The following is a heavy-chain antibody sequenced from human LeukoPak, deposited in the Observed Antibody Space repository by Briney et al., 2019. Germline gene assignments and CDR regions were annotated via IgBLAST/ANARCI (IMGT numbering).Heavy chain of an antibody. V-gene: IGHV3-73*01. CDR3: SRHLYSSAWYEEN. J-gene: IGHJ4*02. Sequence: GGSLRLSCAASGFTFSGSAVHWVRQASGKGLEWVGHIRSKADSHATAYAALVQGRFTISRDDSNNTAYLHMNSLKIEDAAVYFCSRHLYSSAWYEENWGQGTLVTVSS. D-gene: IGHD6-19*01. CDR1: GFTFSGSA. CDR2: IRSKADSHAT.